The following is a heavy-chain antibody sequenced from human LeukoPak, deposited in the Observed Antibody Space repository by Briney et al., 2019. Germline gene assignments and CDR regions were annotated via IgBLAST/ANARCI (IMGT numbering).Heavy chain of an antibody. Sequence: KASETLSLTCTVSGGSISSYYWSWIRQPPGKGLEWIGYIYHSGSTYYNPSLKSRVTISVDRSKNQFSLKLSSVTAADTAVYYCAAFPLYGMDVWGQGTTVTVSS. CDR2: IYHSGST. V-gene: IGHV4-59*04. CDR3: AAFPLYGMDV. J-gene: IGHJ6*02. CDR1: GGSISSYY.